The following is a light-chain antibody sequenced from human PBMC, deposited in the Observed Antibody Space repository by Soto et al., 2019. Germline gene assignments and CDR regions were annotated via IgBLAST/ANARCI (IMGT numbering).Light chain of an antibody. CDR1: SSHIGNNY. V-gene: IGLV1-51*01. Sequence: QSVLTQPPSVSAAPGQKVTISCSGSSSHIGNNYVSWYQQLPGTAPKLLIYDNNKRPSGIPDRFSGSKSGTSGTLDITGLQTGDEADYYCATWDGSLPAEVFGGGTKVTVL. CDR2: DNN. CDR3: ATWDGSLPAEV. J-gene: IGLJ2*01.